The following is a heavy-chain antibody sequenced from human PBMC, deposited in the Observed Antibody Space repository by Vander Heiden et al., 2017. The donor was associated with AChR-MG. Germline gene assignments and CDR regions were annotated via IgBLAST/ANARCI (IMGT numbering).Heavy chain of an antibody. Sequence: QVQLVHSGAEVKKPGSSATVSCKPSGYTFTGDYMHWVRQAPGQGLEWMGWINPNSGGTNYAQKFQGWVTMTRDTSISTAYMELSRLRSDDTAVYYCARDEYLNEHAFDIWGQGTMVTVSS. V-gene: IGHV1-2*04. J-gene: IGHJ3*02. CDR2: INPNSGGT. CDR1: GYTFTGDY. CDR3: ARDEYLNEHAFDI. D-gene: IGHD2-2*02.